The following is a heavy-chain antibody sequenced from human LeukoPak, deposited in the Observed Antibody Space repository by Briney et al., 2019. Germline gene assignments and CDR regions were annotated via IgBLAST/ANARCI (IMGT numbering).Heavy chain of an antibody. D-gene: IGHD6-19*01. CDR2: ISSSSITI. J-gene: IGHJ4*02. V-gene: IGHV3-48*01. Sequence: GGSLRLSCAASGFTFSSHSMNWVRQAPGKGLEWVSYISSSSITIHYADSVKGRFTISRDNSKNTLYLQMNSLRAEDTAVYYCAKSIAVAGTGTYYFDYWGQGTLVTVSS. CDR1: GFTFSSHS. CDR3: AKSIAVAGTGTYYFDY.